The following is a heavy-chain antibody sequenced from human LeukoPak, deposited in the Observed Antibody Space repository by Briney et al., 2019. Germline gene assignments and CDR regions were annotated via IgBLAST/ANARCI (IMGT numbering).Heavy chain of an antibody. CDR3: ARSATGSFYWYFDL. Sequence: ETLSLTCAVYGGSFSGYYWSLIRQPPGKGLEWIGEINHSGSTNSNPSLKSRVTISVDTSKNQLSLKLNSLTAADTAVYYCARSATGSFYWYFDLWGRGTLVTVS. CDR2: INHSGST. J-gene: IGHJ2*01. V-gene: IGHV4-34*01. CDR1: GGSFSGYY. D-gene: IGHD4-17*01.